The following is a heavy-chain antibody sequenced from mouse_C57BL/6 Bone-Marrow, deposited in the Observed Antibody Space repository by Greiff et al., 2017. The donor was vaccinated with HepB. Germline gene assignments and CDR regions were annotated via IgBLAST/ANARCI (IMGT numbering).Heavy chain of an antibody. CDR1: GFTFSSYG. J-gene: IGHJ4*01. CDR2: ISSGGSYT. D-gene: IGHD1-1*01. V-gene: IGHV5-6*02. CDR3: ARQTTSLRYYAMDY. Sequence: EVKLVESGGDLVKPGGSLKLSCAASGFTFSSYGMSWVRQTPDKRLEWVATISSGGSYTYYPDSVKGRFTISRDNAKNTLYLQMSSLKSEDTAMYYCARQTTSLRYYAMDYWGQGTSVTVSS.